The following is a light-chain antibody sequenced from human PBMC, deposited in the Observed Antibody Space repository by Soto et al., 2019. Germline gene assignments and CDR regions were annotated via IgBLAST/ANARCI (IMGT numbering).Light chain of an antibody. CDR3: QQYNNWPRT. J-gene: IGKJ2*01. CDR2: AAS. CDR1: QSVNSY. Sequence: EIVMTQSPATLSVSPGERVTLSCRASQSVNSYLAWYQQKPGQAPRLLIYAASTRAPGIPARFSGSGSRTEFTLTISSLQSEDFAVYFCQQYNNWPRTFGQGTKVEIK. V-gene: IGKV3-15*01.